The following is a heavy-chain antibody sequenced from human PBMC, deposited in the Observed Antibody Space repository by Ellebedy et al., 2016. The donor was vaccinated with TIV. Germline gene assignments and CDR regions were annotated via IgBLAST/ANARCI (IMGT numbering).Heavy chain of an antibody. Sequence: GESLKISCAVSAFTFSSSWMSWVRQAPGKGLEWVANIKQDGGEKLYVDSVKGRFTISRDNAKNSLYLQMNSLRAEDTALYYCATHVWGSYRHFDYWGQGILVTVSS. CDR2: IKQDGGEK. CDR1: AFTFSSSW. J-gene: IGHJ4*02. D-gene: IGHD3-16*02. V-gene: IGHV3-7*03. CDR3: ATHVWGSYRHFDY.